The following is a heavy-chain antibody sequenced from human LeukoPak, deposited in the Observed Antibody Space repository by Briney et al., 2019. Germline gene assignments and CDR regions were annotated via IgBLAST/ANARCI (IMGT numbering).Heavy chain of an antibody. D-gene: IGHD1-20*01. CDR2: ISYDGSNK. Sequence: EGSLRLSCAASGFTFSSYGMHWVRQAPGKGLEWVAVISYDGSNKYYADSVKGRFTISRDNAKNSLYLQMNSLRAEDTAVYYCARRRYNWNAIDYWGQGTLVTVSS. V-gene: IGHV3-30*03. CDR3: ARRRYNWNAIDY. CDR1: GFTFSSYG. J-gene: IGHJ4*02.